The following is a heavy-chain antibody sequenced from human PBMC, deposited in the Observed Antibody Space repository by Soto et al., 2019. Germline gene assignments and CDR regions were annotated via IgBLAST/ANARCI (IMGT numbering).Heavy chain of an antibody. CDR2: IIPMFGTP. D-gene: IGHD6-19*01. CDR1: GGTFSKYA. V-gene: IGHV1-69*13. J-gene: IGHJ4*02. CDR3: AKDIYSYYSSGWYSGYSDY. Sequence: VASVKVSCKASGGTFSKYAISWVRQAPGQGLEWLGGIIPMFGTPNYAQKFQGRVTISADESTTTAYLELSSLRSADTAVYYCAKDIYSYYSSGWYSGYSDYWGQGTLVTVSS.